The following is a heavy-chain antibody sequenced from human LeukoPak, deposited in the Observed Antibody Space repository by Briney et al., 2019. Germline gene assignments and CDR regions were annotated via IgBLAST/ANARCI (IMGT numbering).Heavy chain of an antibody. V-gene: IGHV3-53*01. J-gene: IGHJ4*02. CDR2: IYSDGGT. Sequence: GSLRLSCAASGFSVSSNYMNWVRQAPGKGLEWVSIIYSDGGTDYADSVKGRFTISRDNSKNTLSLQMNSLRAEDTAVYYCARDKEGGSGSMDYWGLGTLVTVSS. CDR1: GFSVSSNY. D-gene: IGHD3-10*01. CDR3: ARDKEGGSGSMDY.